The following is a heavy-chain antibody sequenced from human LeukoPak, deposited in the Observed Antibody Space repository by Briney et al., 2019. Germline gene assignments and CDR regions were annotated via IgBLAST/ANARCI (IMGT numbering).Heavy chain of an antibody. CDR2: ISYDGSNK. J-gene: IGHJ4*02. CDR3: AREGYYDSSGYY. CDR1: GFTFSSYA. V-gene: IGHV3-30-3*01. D-gene: IGHD3-22*01. Sequence: QAGRSLRLSCAASGFTFSSYAMHWVRQAPGKGLEWVAVISYDGSNKYYADSVKGRFTISRDNSKNTLYLQMNSLRAEDTAVYYCAREGYYDSSGYYWGQGTLVTVSS.